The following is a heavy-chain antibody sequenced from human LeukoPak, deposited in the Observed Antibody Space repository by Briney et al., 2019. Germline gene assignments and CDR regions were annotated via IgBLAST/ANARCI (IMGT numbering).Heavy chain of an antibody. V-gene: IGHV4-4*02. J-gene: IGHJ3*02. CDR3: ARVTLTTTARAFDI. CDR2: IYHSGST. D-gene: IGHD1-14*01. CDR1: GGSISSSNW. Sequence: SETLSLTCAVSGGSISSSNWWSWVRQPPGKGLEWIGEIYHSGSTNYNPSLKSRVTISVDTSKSQFSLKLTSVTAADTAIYYCARVTLTTTARAFDIWGQGTVVTVSS.